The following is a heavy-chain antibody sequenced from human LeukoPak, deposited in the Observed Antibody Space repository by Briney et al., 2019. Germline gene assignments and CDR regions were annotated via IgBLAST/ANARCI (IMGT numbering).Heavy chain of an antibody. D-gene: IGHD3-9*01. CDR3: AREMSYDILTGPFDY. Sequence: ASVKVSCKASGYTFTGYYMHWVRQAPGQGLEGMGWINPNSGGTNYAQKFQGRVTMTRDTSISTAYMELSRLRSDDTAVYYCAREMSYDILTGPFDYWGQGTLVTVSS. J-gene: IGHJ4*02. CDR2: INPNSGGT. CDR1: GYTFTGYY. V-gene: IGHV1-2*02.